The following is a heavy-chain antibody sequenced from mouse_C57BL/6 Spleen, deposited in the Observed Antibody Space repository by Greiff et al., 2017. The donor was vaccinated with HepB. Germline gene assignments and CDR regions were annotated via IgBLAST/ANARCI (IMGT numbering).Heavy chain of an antibody. CDR2: ISYDGSN. Sequence: DVQLQESGPGLVKPSQSLSLTCSVTGYSITSGYYWNWIRQFPGNKLEWMGYISYDGSNNYNPSLKNRISITSDTSKNQFFLKLNSVTTEDTATYYCARVYGSPYYFDYWGQGTTLTVSS. D-gene: IGHD1-1*01. CDR1: GYSITSGYY. CDR3: ARVYGSPYYFDY. V-gene: IGHV3-6*01. J-gene: IGHJ2*01.